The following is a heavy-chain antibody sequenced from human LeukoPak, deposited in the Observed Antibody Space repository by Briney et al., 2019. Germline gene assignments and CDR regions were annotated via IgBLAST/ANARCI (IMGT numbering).Heavy chain of an antibody. CDR2: ITSSSYK. V-gene: IGHV3-21*01. CDR3: ARVLDSGNYYFDY. Sequence: GGSLRLSCAASGFTFSSYGMNWVRQAPGEGLEWVSSITSSSYKYYADSVKGRFTISRDNAKNSLYLQMNSLRAEDTAVYYCARVLDSGNYYFDYWGQGTLVTVSS. J-gene: IGHJ4*02. CDR1: GFTFSSYG. D-gene: IGHD1-26*01.